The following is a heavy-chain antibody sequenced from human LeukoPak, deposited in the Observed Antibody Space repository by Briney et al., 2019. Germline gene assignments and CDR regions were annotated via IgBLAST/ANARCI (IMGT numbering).Heavy chain of an antibody. CDR3: ARSGTAAATFY. CDR1: GDSLSGYF. J-gene: IGHJ4*02. CDR2: IYTSGST. D-gene: IGHD2-15*01. V-gene: IGHV4-4*07. Sequence: PSQTLSLTCTVSGDSLSGYFWSWIRQPAGKGLEWIGRIYTSGSTNYNPSLTSRVTMSVDTSKNRLSLKLSSVTAADTAVYYCARSGTAAATFYWGEGTLVTVSS.